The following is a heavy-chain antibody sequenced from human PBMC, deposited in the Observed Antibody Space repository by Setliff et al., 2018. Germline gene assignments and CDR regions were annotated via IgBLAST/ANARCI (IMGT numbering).Heavy chain of an antibody. CDR2: IYHSGST. J-gene: IGHJ4*02. V-gene: IGHV4-4*02. D-gene: IGHD2-2*01. CDR3: AKLTSSTNSYDS. CDR1: GGSISSSNW. Sequence: SETLSLTCAVSGGSISSSNWWSWVRQPPRKGLEWIGEIYHSGSTNYNPSLKSRVTILSDTSKNQFSLRLRSVTAADTAVYYCAKLTSSTNSYDSWGQGRLVTVSS.